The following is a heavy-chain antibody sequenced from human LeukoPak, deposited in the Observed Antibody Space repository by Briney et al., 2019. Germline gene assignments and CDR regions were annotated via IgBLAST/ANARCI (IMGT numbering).Heavy chain of an antibody. D-gene: IGHD2-15*01. CDR2: IYYSGST. J-gene: IGHJ4*02. CDR3: ARGYCSGGSCYSARY. CDR1: GGSISSGGYY. V-gene: IGHV4-31*03. Sequence: SETLSLTCTVSGGSISSGGYYWSWIRQHPGKGLEWIGYIYYSGSTNYNPSLKSRLSISADTSKNKFSLKLSSVTVADTAIYYCARGYCSGGSCYSARYWGQGTLVTVSS.